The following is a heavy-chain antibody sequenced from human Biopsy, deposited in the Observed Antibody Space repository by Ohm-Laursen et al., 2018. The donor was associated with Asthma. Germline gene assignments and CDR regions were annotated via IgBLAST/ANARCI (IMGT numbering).Heavy chain of an antibody. V-gene: IGHV2-70*04. Sequence: TQTLTLTCSFSGFSLSSSGANVNWIRQPPGKALEWLARIDWEEDKFYSTSLRTRLTIYKGSSEDQGVLTMTNMGPVDTATYYCTRHNDYWGPGILVTVSS. CDR1: GFSLSSSGAN. J-gene: IGHJ4*02. CDR3: TRHNDY. D-gene: IGHD1-14*01. CDR2: IDWEEDK.